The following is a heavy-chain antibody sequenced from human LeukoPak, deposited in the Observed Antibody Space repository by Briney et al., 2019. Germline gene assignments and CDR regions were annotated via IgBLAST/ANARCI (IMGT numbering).Heavy chain of an antibody. V-gene: IGHV3-23*01. CDR3: AKDLKDLLYLDY. J-gene: IGHJ4*02. CDR1: GFTFSSYS. CDR2: ISGSGGST. D-gene: IGHD3-10*01. Sequence: GGSLRLSCAASGFTFSSYSMNWVRQAPGKGLEWVSAISGSGGSTYYADSVKGRFTISRDNSKNTLYLQMNSLRAEDTAVYYCAKDLKDLLYLDYWGQGTLVTVSS.